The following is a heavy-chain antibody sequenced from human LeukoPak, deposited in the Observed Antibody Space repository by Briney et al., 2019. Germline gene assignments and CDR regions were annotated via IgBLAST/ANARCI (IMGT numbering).Heavy chain of an antibody. V-gene: IGHV4-39*02. CDR1: GGSISSSSYS. D-gene: IGHD3-3*01. CDR2: IHHGGST. J-gene: IGHJ4*02. Sequence: PSETLSLTCTVSGGSISSSSYSWGWIRQPPGKGLEWIGSIHHGGSTYYNPSLKSRVTISVDTSKNQFSLKLSSVTAADTAVYYCARERRPTYYDFWSGYYIWGQGTLVTVSS. CDR3: ARERRPTYYDFWSGYYI.